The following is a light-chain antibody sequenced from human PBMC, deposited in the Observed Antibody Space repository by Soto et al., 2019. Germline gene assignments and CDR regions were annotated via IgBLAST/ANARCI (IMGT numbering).Light chain of an antibody. Sequence: ELVLTQSPGTLSLSLGERATLSCRAGQTVSNNYLAWXKHKPGXXXRXXXXGXYTRATGTPDRFSASGSGTDFTLTISRLEPEDFAVYYCQQYVTSPWAFGQGTKVDIK. V-gene: IGKV3-20*01. CDR3: QQYVTSPWA. CDR2: GXY. CDR1: QTVSNNY. J-gene: IGKJ1*01.